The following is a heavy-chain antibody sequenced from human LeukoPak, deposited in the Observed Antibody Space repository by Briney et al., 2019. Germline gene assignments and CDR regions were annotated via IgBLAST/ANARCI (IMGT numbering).Heavy chain of an antibody. V-gene: IGHV1-2*02. CDR1: GYTFTVYY. CDR3: ASYYGHYTRNWMDT. D-gene: IGHD4-17*01. Sequence: ASVKVSCKASGYTFTVYYMHWVRQAPGQGLEWMGWIHPNSGDTKSAQRFRGRVTMTRDTSISTAYMELTRLTSDDTAVYYCASYYGHYTRNWMDTWGQGTLVTVSS. J-gene: IGHJ5*02. CDR2: IHPNSGDT.